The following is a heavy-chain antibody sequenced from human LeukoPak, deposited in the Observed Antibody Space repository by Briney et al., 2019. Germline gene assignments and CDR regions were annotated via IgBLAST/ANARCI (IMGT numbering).Heavy chain of an antibody. CDR2: IYYSGST. D-gene: IGHD3-3*01. V-gene: IGHV4-59*01. Sequence: PSETLSLTCTVSGGSISNYYWSWIRQPPGKGLEWIGYIYYSGSTNYNPSLKSRVTISVDTSKNQFSLKLSSVTAADTAVYYCARTAYYDFWSGSDYYYYYYMDVWGKGTTVTVSS. CDR1: GGSISNYY. J-gene: IGHJ6*03. CDR3: ARTAYYDFWSGSDYYYYYYMDV.